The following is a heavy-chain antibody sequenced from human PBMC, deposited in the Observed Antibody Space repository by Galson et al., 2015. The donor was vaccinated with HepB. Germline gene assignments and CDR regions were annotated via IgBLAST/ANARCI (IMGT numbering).Heavy chain of an antibody. V-gene: IGHV1-69*04. CDR2: IIPILGIA. J-gene: IGHJ5*02. CDR1: GGTFSSYA. Sequence: SVKVSCKASGGTFSSYAISWVRQAPGQGLEWMGRIIPILGIANYAQKFQGRVTITADKSTSTAYMELSSLRSEDTAVYYCARHYDILAWVGFDPWGQGTLVTVSS. D-gene: IGHD3-9*01. CDR3: ARHYDILAWVGFDP.